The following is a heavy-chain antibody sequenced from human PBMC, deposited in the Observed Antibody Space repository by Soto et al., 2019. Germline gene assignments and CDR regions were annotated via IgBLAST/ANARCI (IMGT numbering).Heavy chain of an antibody. Sequence: QVQLVQSGGGVVQPGRSLRLSCAGSGFTFSSYGIHWVRQAPGKGLEWVALISYDGGNEKYTESVKDRFTISRDDSHNVAYLQMSSLITEDTAMYYCAKDRYSGTYPTDFDYWGQGSLVTVSS. CDR2: ISYDGGNE. D-gene: IGHD1-26*01. CDR1: GFTFSSYG. V-gene: IGHV3-30*18. CDR3: AKDRYSGTYPTDFDY. J-gene: IGHJ4*02.